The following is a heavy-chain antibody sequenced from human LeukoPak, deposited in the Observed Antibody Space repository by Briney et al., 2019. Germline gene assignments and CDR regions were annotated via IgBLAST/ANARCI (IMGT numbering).Heavy chain of an antibody. CDR2: IYYSGST. D-gene: IGHD5-18*01. Sequence: KPSETLSLTCTVSGGSISSYYWSWIRQPPGKGLEWIGYIYYSGSTNYNPSLKSRVTISVDTSKSQFSLKLSSVTAADTAVYYCARNGYSGYFYYWGQGTLVTVSS. CDR3: ARNGYSGYFYY. V-gene: IGHV4-59*01. J-gene: IGHJ4*02. CDR1: GGSISSYY.